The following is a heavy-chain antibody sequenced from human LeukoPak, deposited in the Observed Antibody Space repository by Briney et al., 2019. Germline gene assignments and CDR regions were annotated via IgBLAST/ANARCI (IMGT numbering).Heavy chain of an antibody. Sequence: SETLSLTCTVSGGSINSRSDYWGWIRQPPGKGLEWIGSIYYSGSTHYNPSLKSQVTMSIDTSKNQFSLRLSSVTAADTAVYYCARRPGEYGGNDFDYWGQGTLVTVSS. CDR1: GGSINSRSDY. CDR2: IYYSGST. CDR3: ARRPGEYGGNDFDY. J-gene: IGHJ4*02. D-gene: IGHD4/OR15-4a*01. V-gene: IGHV4-39*01.